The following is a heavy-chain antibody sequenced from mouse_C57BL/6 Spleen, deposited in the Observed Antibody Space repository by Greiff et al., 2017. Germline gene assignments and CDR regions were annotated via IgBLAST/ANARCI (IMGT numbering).Heavy chain of an antibody. CDR1: GYSITSDY. V-gene: IGHV3-8*01. J-gene: IGHJ4*01. D-gene: IGHD4-1*01. Sequence: EVQRVESGPGLAKPSQTLSLPCSVTGYSITSDYWNWIRKFPGNKLEYMGYISYSGSTYYNPSLKSRISITRDTSKNQYYLQLNSVTTEDTATYYCARSLGRRDYAMDYWGQGTSVTVSS. CDR2: ISYSGST. CDR3: ARSLGRRDYAMDY.